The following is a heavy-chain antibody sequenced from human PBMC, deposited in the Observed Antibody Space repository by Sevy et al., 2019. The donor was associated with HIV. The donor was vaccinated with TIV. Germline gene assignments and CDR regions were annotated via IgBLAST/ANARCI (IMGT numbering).Heavy chain of an antibody. V-gene: IGHV3-30*02. J-gene: IGHJ4*02. CDR1: GFTFSNFG. CDR3: AKDLAGPARRYFDY. CDR2: IRYDGSDK. Sequence: GSLRLSCTASGFTFSNFGMHWVRQVPGKGLEWVTFIRYDGSDKYYAASVKGRFTISRDDSKNTLYLQMDSLRAEDTAIYYCAKDLAGPARRYFDYWGQGTLVTVSS. D-gene: IGHD2-15*01.